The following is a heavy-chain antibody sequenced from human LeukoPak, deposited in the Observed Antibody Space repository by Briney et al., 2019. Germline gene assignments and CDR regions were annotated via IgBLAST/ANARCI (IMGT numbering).Heavy chain of an antibody. Sequence: GSLRLSCAASGFTCTNAWMNWVRQAPAKGLEWVGRIKSKADGETIDYAAPVKGRFTFSRDDSKNMLYLQMNSLKSEDTAVYYCSTLTSRGLSDSWGQGTLVTVSS. CDR2: IKSKADGETI. J-gene: IGHJ4*02. V-gene: IGHV3-15*07. CDR3: STLTSRGLSDS. D-gene: IGHD1-20*01. CDR1: GFTCTNAW.